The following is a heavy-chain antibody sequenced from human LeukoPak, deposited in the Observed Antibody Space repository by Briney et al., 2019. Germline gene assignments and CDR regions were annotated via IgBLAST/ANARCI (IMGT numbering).Heavy chain of an antibody. CDR1: GGTFSSYA. D-gene: IGHD2-2*01. CDR3: ATYLLQVDIVVVPAATQGFDP. Sequence: SVKVSCKASGGTFSSYAISWVRQAPGQGLEWMGRIIPILGIANYAQKFQGRVTITADKSTSTAYMELSSLRSEDTAVYYCATYLLQVDIVVVPAATQGFDPWGQGTLVTVSS. J-gene: IGHJ5*02. V-gene: IGHV1-69*04. CDR2: IIPILGIA.